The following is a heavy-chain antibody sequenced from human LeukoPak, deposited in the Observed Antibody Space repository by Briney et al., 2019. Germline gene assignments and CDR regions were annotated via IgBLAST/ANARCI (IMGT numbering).Heavy chain of an antibody. CDR3: ARLSYYGDYLIDY. CDR1: GGTFSSYA. D-gene: IGHD4-17*01. J-gene: IGHJ4*02. Sequence: GSSVKVSCKASGGTFSSYAISWVRQAPGQGLEWMGGIIPIFGTANYAQKFQGRVTITADESTSTAYMGLSSLRSEDTAVYYCARLSYYGDYLIDYWGQGTLVTVSS. CDR2: IIPIFGTA. V-gene: IGHV1-69*01.